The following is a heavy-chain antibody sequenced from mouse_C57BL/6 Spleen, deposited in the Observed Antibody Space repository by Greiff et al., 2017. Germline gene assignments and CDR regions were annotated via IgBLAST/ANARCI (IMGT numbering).Heavy chain of an antibody. V-gene: IGHV1-18*01. CDR2: INPNNGGN. CDR3: ARGGNYEAIDY. D-gene: IGHD2-1*01. CDR1: GYTFTDYN. J-gene: IGHJ4*01. Sequence: VQLQQSGPELVKPGASVKIPCKASGYTFTDYNMDWVKQSHGKSLEWIGNINPNNGGNIYNQKFKGKATLTVDKSSSTAYMELRSLKSEDTAVYYCARGGNYEAIDYWGQGTSVTVSS.